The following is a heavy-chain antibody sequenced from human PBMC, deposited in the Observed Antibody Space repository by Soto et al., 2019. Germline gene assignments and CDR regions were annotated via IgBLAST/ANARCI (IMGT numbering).Heavy chain of an antibody. CDR3: ARQYYDILTGFYYFDS. CDR2: IYYSGST. CDR1: GGSISSYY. D-gene: IGHD3-9*01. Sequence: PSETLSLTCTVSGGSISSYYWSWIRQPPGKGLEWIGYIYYSGSTNYNPSLKSRVTISVDTSKNQFSLKLSSVTAADTAVYYCARQYYDILTGFYYFDSWGQGTLVTVSS. V-gene: IGHV4-59*01. J-gene: IGHJ4*02.